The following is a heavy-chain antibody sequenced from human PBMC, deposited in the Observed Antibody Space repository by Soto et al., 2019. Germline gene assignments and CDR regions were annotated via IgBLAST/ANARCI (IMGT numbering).Heavy chain of an antibody. V-gene: IGHV3-7*01. CDR1: GFTFSSYW. D-gene: IGHD5-12*01. CDR3: ADSGSYTDV. Sequence: EVQLVESGGGLVQPGGSLRLSGAASGFTFSSYWMTWVRQAPGKGLEWVANIKEDGSEKYYVDSVKGRFTISRDNAKNSVYLQMNSLRAEDTAVYYCADSGSYTDVWGKGTTVTVSS. CDR2: IKEDGSEK. J-gene: IGHJ6*03.